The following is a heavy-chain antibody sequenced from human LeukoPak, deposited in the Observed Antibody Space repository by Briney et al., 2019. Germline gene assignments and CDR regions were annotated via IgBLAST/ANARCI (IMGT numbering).Heavy chain of an antibody. D-gene: IGHD6-13*01. CDR3: AKGQGPYISRWHFDY. Sequence: GGSLRLSCAASGFTFSSYSMNWVRQAPGKGLEWVSYISGGSSAIYYADSVKGRFTISRDNAKNSLYLQMNSLRADDTALYYCAKGQGPYISRWHFDYWGQGSLVTVSS. CDR1: GFTFSSYS. CDR2: ISGGSSAI. V-gene: IGHV3-48*04. J-gene: IGHJ4*02.